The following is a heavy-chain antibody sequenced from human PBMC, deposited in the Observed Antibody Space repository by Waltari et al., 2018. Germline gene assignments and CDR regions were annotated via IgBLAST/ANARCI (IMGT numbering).Heavy chain of an antibody. J-gene: IGHJ5*02. CDR2: IYHSGST. CDR3: ARDLHSGWFDP. V-gene: IGHV4-38-2*02. CDR1: GYSISSGYY. Sequence: QVQLQESGPGLVKPSETLSLTCPVPGYSISSGYYWGWIRQPPGKGLEWIGSIYHSGSTYYNPSLKSRVTISVDTSKNQFSLKLSSVTAADTAVYYCARDLHSGWFDPWGQGTLVTVSS.